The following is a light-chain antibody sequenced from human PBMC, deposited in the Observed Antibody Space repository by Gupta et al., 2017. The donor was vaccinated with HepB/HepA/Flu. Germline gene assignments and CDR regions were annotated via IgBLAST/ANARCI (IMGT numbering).Light chain of an antibody. CDR2: DAS. J-gene: IGLJ2*01. Sequence: HSALTPPASVSGSPGQSITISCTGTSSDVGAYNYVSWYQQHPDKVPKLIMLDASNRPSGVSNRVSGSKSGNTASLTISGLQAEDEADYYCSSQTITYTVVFGGGTKLTVL. V-gene: IGLV2-14*03. CDR1: SSDVGAYNY. CDR3: SSQTITYTVV.